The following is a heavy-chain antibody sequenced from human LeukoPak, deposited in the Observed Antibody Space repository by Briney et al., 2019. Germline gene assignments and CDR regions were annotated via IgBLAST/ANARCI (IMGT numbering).Heavy chain of an antibody. CDR1: GGTFSSYA. V-gene: IGHV1-69*05. CDR2: IIPIFGTA. D-gene: IGHD6-13*01. Sequence: SVKVSCKASGGTFSSYAISWVRQAPGQGPEWMGRIIPIFGTANYAQKFQGRVTITTDESTSTAYMELSSLRSEDTAVYYCARDLAAAGPAFDYWGQGTLVTVSS. CDR3: ARDLAAAGPAFDY. J-gene: IGHJ4*02.